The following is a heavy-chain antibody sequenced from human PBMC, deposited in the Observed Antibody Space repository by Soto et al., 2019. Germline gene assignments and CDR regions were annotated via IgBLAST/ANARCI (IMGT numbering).Heavy chain of an antibody. CDR3: ARGPGASGLDV. Sequence: ASVKVSCKASGYTFTSSYIRWVRQAPGQGPEWMGIINPTSGGTSYAQNLQGRVTMTRDTSTRTAYMELNSLRSDDTAVYYCARGPGASGLDVWGQGTTVTVSS. J-gene: IGHJ6*02. CDR1: GYTFTSSY. CDR2: INPTSGGT. V-gene: IGHV1-46*01.